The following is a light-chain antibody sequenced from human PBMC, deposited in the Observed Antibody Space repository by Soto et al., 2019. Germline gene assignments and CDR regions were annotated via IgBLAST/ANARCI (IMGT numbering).Light chain of an antibody. J-gene: IGLJ3*02. CDR2: GDS. V-gene: IGLV1-40*01. CDR1: SSNIGTGYE. Sequence: QSVLTQPPSVSGAPGQRVTISCIGSSSNIGTGYEVHWYQQLPGTAPKLLISGDSNRPSGVPDRFSVSKSDTSASLAITGLQAEDAADYYCQSYDSSLSWVFGGGTKVTVL. CDR3: QSYDSSLSWV.